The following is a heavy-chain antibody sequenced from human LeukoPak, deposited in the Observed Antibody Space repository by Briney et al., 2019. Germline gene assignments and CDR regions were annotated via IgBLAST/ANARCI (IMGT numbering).Heavy chain of an antibody. D-gene: IGHD3-10*01. CDR3: AREVSMVRGVIGAFDI. CDR1: GYTFTSYD. J-gene: IGHJ3*02. Sequence: ASVKVSCKASGYTFTSYDINWVRQATGQGLEWMGWMNPNSGNTGYAQKFQGRVTMTRNTSISTAYMELSSLRSEDTAVYYCAREVSMVRGVIGAFDIWGQGTMVTVSS. V-gene: IGHV1-8*01. CDR2: MNPNSGNT.